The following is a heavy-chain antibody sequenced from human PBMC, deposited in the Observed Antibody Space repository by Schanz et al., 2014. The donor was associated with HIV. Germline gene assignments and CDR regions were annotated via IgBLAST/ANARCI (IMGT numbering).Heavy chain of an antibody. D-gene: IGHD3-22*01. CDR1: GFSFSTYG. V-gene: IGHV3-23*04. Sequence: VHLVESGGGVVQPGGSLRLSCAASGFSFSTYGIHWVRQAPGKGLEWVSSISESGGRTYYADSVNGRFTISRDNSKNTLYLQMTTLRIDDTAVYYCAKPEYDSRGNSQSHFDYWGQGTTVTVSP. J-gene: IGHJ4*03. CDR2: ISESGGRT. CDR3: AKPEYDSRGNSQSHFDY.